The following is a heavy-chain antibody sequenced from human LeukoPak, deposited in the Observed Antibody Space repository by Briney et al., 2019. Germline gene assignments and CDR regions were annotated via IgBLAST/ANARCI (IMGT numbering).Heavy chain of an antibody. Sequence: PSETLSLTCTVSGGSISSSGYYWGWIRQPPGKGLEWIGSIYYSGSTYYNPSLKSRVTISLDTSKNQFSLKLSSVTAADTAVYYCARNSKYRVSIARGQDYWGQGTLVTVSS. J-gene: IGHJ4*02. CDR1: GGSISSSGYY. CDR3: ARNSKYRVSIARGQDY. D-gene: IGHD2-2*01. CDR2: IYYSGST. V-gene: IGHV4-39*07.